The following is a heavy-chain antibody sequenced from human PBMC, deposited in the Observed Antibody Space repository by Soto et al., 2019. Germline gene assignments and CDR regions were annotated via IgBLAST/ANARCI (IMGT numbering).Heavy chain of an antibody. D-gene: IGHD6-13*01. CDR1: GYTFSNYG. V-gene: IGHV1-18*01. CDR3: ARDHSSSWHDFDY. CDR2: ISGYNGDT. J-gene: IGHJ4*02. Sequence: QVQLVQSGAEVTKPGASVTVSCETSGYTFSNYGITWVRQAPGQGLEWMGWISGYNGDTNYPEKLQGRVTMTTDTSTSIVYMELRNLRSDDTAMYYCARDHSSSWHDFDYWGQGTLVTVSS.